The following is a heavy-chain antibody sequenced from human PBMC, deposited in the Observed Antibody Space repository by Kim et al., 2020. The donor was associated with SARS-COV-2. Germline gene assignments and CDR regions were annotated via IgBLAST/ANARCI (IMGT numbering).Heavy chain of an antibody. CDR1: GFTFDDYA. V-gene: IGHV3-43*02. CDR3: AKDITNYYDSSGSRMAIYYYYGMDV. CDR2: ISGDGGST. J-gene: IGHJ6*02. Sequence: GGSLRLSCAASGFTFDDYAMHWVRQAPGKGLEWVSLISGDGGSTYYADSVKGRFTISRDNSKNSLYLQMNSLRTEDTALYYCAKDITNYYDSSGSRMAIYYYYGMDVWGQGTTVTVSS. D-gene: IGHD3-22*01.